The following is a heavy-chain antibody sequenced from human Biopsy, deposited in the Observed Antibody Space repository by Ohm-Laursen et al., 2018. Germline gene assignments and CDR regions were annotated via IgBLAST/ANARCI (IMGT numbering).Heavy chain of an antibody. CDR2: VYYTGST. D-gene: IGHD3-22*01. J-gene: IGHJ2*01. CDR1: GDSISSYY. Sequence: GTLSLTCPVSGDSISSYYWSWIRQPPGKGLQWIGYVYYTGSTDYNPSLQSRVTISVDTSKNHFSLRLRSVTPADTAIYYCARDRGYYSDRTVPGYFDLWGRGTLVTVSS. CDR3: ARDRGYYSDRTVPGYFDL. V-gene: IGHV4-59*01.